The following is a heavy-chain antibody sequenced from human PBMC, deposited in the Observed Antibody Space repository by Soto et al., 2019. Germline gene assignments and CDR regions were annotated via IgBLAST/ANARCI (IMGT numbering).Heavy chain of an antibody. J-gene: IGHJ4*02. V-gene: IGHV3-23*01. Sequence: GGSLRLSCAASGFTFSSYAMSWVRQAPGKGLEWVSAISGSGGSTSYADSVKGRFTISRDNAKNTLYLQMNGLRAEDTAVYYCARWFTYGNFDYFDYWGQGTQVTVSS. CDR3: ARWFTYGNFDYFDY. CDR1: GFTFSSYA. D-gene: IGHD3-10*01. CDR2: ISGSGGST.